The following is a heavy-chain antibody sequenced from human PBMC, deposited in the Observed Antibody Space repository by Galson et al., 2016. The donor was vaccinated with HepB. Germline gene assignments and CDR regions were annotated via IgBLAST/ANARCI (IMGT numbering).Heavy chain of an antibody. D-gene: IGHD3-10*01. CDR3: ARDLGGITLFRGVIMNVFDI. CDR1: GYTFTSYA. J-gene: IGHJ3*02. CDR2: INAGNGNT. Sequence: SVKVSCKASGYTFTSYAMQWVRQAPGQRLEWMGWINAGNGNTKYSQKFQGRVTITRDTSASTTYMELSSLRSEDTAVYYCARDLGGITLFRGVIMNVFDIWGQGTMVTVSS. V-gene: IGHV1-3*01.